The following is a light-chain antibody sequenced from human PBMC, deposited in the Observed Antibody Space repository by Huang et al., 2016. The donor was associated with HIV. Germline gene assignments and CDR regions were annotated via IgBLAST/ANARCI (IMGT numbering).Light chain of an antibody. CDR1: QSVSSW. J-gene: IGKJ1*01. CDR2: KAS. Sequence: DIQMSQSPSTLSASVGDRVTITCRASQSVSSWVAWYQQKPGKAPKLLIYKASTLESGGPSRFSGSGSGTEFTLTISSLEPDDFASYYCQQYNTYSTFGQGTKVEIK. V-gene: IGKV1-5*03. CDR3: QQYNTYST.